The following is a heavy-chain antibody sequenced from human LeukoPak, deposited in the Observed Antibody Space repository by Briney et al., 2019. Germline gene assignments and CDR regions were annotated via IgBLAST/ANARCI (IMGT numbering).Heavy chain of an antibody. CDR1: GFTFSSYW. CDR3: AREYSSSWIDAFDI. J-gene: IGHJ3*02. D-gene: IGHD6-13*01. V-gene: IGHV3-74*01. Sequence: GGSLRLSCAASGFTFSSYWMHWVRQAPGKGLVWVSRISSDGSSTSYADSVKGRFTISRDNSKSTLYLQMNSLRAEDTAVYYCAREYSSSWIDAFDIWGQGTMVTVSS. CDR2: ISSDGSST.